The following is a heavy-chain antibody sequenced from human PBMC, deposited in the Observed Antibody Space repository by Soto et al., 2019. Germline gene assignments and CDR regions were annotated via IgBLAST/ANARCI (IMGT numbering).Heavy chain of an antibody. D-gene: IGHD6-13*01. V-gene: IGHV1-8*01. Sequence: SVKVSCKASVYTLTSYDVNWVRQATGQGLEWMGWMNPNSGNTGYAQKFQGRVTMTRNTSISTAYMELSSLRSEDTAVYYCARGDSSSWKWYYYGMDVWGQGTTVTASS. CDR3: ARGDSSSWKWYYYGMDV. CDR2: MNPNSGNT. J-gene: IGHJ6*02. CDR1: VYTLTSYD.